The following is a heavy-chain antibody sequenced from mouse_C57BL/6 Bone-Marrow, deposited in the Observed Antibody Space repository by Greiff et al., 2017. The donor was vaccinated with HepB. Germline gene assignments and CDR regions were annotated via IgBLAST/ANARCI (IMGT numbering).Heavy chain of an antibody. CDR3: EIYYYGRSPCAY. V-gene: IGHV10-1*01. D-gene: IGHD1-1*01. CDR2: IRSKSNNYAT. J-gene: IGHJ3*01. Sequence: EVQRVESGGGLVQPKGSLKLSCAASGFSFNTYAMNWVRQAPGKGLEWVARIRSKSNNYATYYADSVKDRFTISRDDSESMLYLQMNNLKTEDTAMYYCEIYYYGRSPCAYWGQGTLVTVSA. CDR1: GFSFNTYA.